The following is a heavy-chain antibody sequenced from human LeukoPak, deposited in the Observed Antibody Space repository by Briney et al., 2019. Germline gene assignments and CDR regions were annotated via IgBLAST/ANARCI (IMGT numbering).Heavy chain of an antibody. CDR3: ARLHSVEWLVHDAFDI. V-gene: IGHV4-59*08. CDR2: IHYSGRT. D-gene: IGHD6-19*01. Sequence: SETLSLASPVYARSISSDYSSWIRQPPGKGLEWIGHIHYSGRTNYNHSLKSRVTISVDRPKDQIALKLSSVTAADTAVYYCARLHSVEWLVHDAFDIWVQGTMVTVSS. CDR1: ARSISSDY. J-gene: IGHJ3*02.